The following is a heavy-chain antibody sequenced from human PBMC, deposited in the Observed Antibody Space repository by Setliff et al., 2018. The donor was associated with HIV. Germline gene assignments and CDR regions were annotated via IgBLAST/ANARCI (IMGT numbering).Heavy chain of an antibody. CDR3: ARGRDASTWYLSHFYSYYYLDV. J-gene: IGHJ6*03. D-gene: IGHD6-13*01. Sequence: PSETLSLTCTVSGGPLSGYFRTWIRQTPDKGLEWIGDINHSGTTNYNLSLKSRTTLSLDTSKNQLSLKLTSVVAADTGLYFCARGRDASTWYLSHFYSYYYLDVWGNGTTVTVSS. V-gene: IGHV4-34*01. CDR2: INHSGTT. CDR1: GGPLSGYF.